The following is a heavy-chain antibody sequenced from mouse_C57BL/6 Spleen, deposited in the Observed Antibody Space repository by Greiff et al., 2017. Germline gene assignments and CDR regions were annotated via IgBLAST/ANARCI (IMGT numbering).Heavy chain of an antibody. CDR2: IDPEDGET. D-gene: IGHD2-4*01. Sequence: EVQLVESGAELVKPGASVKLSCTASGFNIKDYYMHWVKQRTEQGLEWIGRIDPEDGETKYAPKFQGKATITADTSSNTAYLQLSSLTSEDTAVYYCARLESGYDYDYAMDYWGQGTSVTVSS. V-gene: IGHV14-2*01. CDR3: ARLESGYDYDYAMDY. J-gene: IGHJ4*01. CDR1: GFNIKDYY.